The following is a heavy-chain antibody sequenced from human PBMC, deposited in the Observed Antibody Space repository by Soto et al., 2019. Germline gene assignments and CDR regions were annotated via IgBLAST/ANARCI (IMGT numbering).Heavy chain of an antibody. CDR3: ARAPPSVAATFDY. D-gene: IGHD2-15*01. J-gene: IGHJ4*02. Sequence: GGSLRLSCAASGFTFSDHYMSWIRQAPGKGLEWIGYSSNSGSFTRYADSVKGRFSISRDNAKNSLYLQMNSLRAEDTAVYYCARAPPSVAATFDYWGQGTLVTVSS. CDR2: SSNSGSFT. V-gene: IGHV3-11*06. CDR1: GFTFSDHY.